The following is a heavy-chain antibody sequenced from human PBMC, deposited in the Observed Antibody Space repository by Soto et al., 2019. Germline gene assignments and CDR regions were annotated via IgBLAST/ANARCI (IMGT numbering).Heavy chain of an antibody. CDR2: IYHSGST. J-gene: IGHJ4*02. D-gene: IGHD3-10*01. CDR3: ARENNVLPGGYFDY. V-gene: IGHV4-59*12. Sequence: SETLSLTCTVSGDSISSYYWSWIRQPPGKGLEWIGYIYHSGSTYYNPSLKSRVTISVDRSKNQFSLKLSSVTAADTAVYYCARENNVLPGGYFDYWGQGTLVTVSS. CDR1: GDSISSYY.